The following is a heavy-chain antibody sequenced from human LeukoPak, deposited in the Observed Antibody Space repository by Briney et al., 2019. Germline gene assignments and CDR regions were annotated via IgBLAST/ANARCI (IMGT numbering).Heavy chain of an antibody. CDR3: ARGLWYCSDTRCNLFDS. Sequence: GESLKISCKGSGYSFTIYWIAWVRQMPGKGLEWMGIIYPGDSDTRYSPSFQGQVTISADKSISTAYLQWSSLKASDTAMYYCARGLWYCSDTRCNLFDSWGQGTLVPVPS. J-gene: IGHJ5*01. V-gene: IGHV5-51*01. CDR1: GYSFTIYW. CDR2: IYPGDSDT. D-gene: IGHD2-2*01.